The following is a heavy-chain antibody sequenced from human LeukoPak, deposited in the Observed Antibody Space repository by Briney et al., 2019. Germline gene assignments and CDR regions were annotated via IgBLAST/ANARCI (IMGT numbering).Heavy chain of an antibody. Sequence: SETLSLTCTVSGGSISSYYWSWIRQPPGKGLEWIGYIYYSGSTNYNPSLKSRATISVDTSKNQFSLKLSSVTAADTAVYYCARQSEYYGMDVWGQGTTVTVSS. CDR2: IYYSGST. V-gene: IGHV4-59*08. J-gene: IGHJ6*02. CDR1: GGSISSYY. CDR3: ARQSEYYGMDV.